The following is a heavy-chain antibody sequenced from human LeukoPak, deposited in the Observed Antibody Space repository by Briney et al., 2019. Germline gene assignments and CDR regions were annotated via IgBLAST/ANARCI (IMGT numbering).Heavy chain of an antibody. D-gene: IGHD2-2*01. J-gene: IGHJ4*02. Sequence: SGGSLRLSCAASGFTFSSYSMNWVRQAPGKGLEWVSYISSSSSTIYYADSVKGRFTISRDNAKNSLYLQMNSLRAEDTAVYYCARTFRVVPAAPFDYWGQGTPVTVSS. CDR1: GFTFSSYS. CDR3: ARTFRVVPAAPFDY. V-gene: IGHV3-48*01. CDR2: ISSSSSTI.